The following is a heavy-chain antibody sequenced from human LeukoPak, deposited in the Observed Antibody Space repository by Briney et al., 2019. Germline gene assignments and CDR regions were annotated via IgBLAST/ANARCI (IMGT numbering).Heavy chain of an antibody. J-gene: IGHJ4*02. D-gene: IGHD6-19*01. CDR1: GFTFSSYA. Sequence: GGSLRLSCAASGFTFSSYAMSWVRQAPGKGLEWVSAISGSGGSTYYADSVKGRLTISRDNSKNTLYLQMNSLRAEDTAVYYCAKGGSSGWYHFDYWGQGTLVTVSS. CDR3: AKGGSSGWYHFDY. V-gene: IGHV3-23*01. CDR2: ISGSGGST.